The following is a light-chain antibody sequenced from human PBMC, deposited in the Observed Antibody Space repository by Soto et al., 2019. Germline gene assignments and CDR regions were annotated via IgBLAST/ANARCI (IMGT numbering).Light chain of an antibody. CDR3: QQYNNWPYT. J-gene: IGKJ2*01. V-gene: IGKV3-15*01. CDR2: GAS. Sequence: EMVMTQSPATLSVSPGERAALSCRASQSVSSNFAWYQQKPGQAPRLLIYGASTRATGIPARFSGSGSGTEFTLTISSLQSEDFAVYYCQQYNNWPYTFGQGTKLEI. CDR1: QSVSSN.